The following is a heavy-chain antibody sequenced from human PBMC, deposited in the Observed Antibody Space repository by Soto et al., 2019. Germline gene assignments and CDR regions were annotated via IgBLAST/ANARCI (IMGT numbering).Heavy chain of an antibody. CDR2: IDPTDSYT. J-gene: IGHJ3*01. CDR1: GYSFTTYW. V-gene: IGHV5-10-1*01. D-gene: IGHD1-1*01. CDR3: ARILRQTTKDHHAFGV. Sequence: RGEALKISCQASGYSFTTYWISWVRQMPGKGLECMGRIDPTDSYTDYGPSFEGHVTMSVDRSINTAYLEWSSLKASDSAMYYCARILRQTTKDHHAFGVWGQGTMVAASS.